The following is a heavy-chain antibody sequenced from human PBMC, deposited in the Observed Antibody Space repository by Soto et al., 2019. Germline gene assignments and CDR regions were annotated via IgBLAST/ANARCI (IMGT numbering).Heavy chain of an antibody. Sequence: QVQLQQSGPGLVKPSQTLSLTCATSGDTVSSNSAALNWIRQSPSRGLEWLGSTYSSSKWNNDYEVSLKSRININPDTSKHQFALQMNSVTADDTAVYYCARGTGTTYYYYGMDVWGQGTTVTVSS. J-gene: IGHJ6*02. CDR2: TYSSSKWNN. CDR3: ARGTGTTYYYYGMDV. V-gene: IGHV6-1*01. CDR1: GDTVSSNSAA. D-gene: IGHD4-17*01.